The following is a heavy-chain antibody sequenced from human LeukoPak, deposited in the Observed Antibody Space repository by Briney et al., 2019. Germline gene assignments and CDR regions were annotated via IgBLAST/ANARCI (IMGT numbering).Heavy chain of an antibody. CDR2: ISTGGAST. CDR1: GFTFSSHA. D-gene: IGHD4-17*01. Sequence: PGGSLRLSCAASGFTFSSHAMTWVRQAPGKGLEWVSVISTGGASTYYADSVKGRFTISRDNSRNTLFLHMNSLRAEDTAVYYCAKGGTPVATPSAYWGQGTLVTVSS. CDR3: AKGGTPVATPSAY. J-gene: IGHJ4*02. V-gene: IGHV3-23*01.